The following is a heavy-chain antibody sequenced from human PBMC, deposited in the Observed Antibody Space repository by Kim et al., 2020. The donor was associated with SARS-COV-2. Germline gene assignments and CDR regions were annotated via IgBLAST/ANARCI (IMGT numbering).Heavy chain of an antibody. J-gene: IGHJ2*01. CDR3: AKEKRSGTWYFDL. D-gene: IGHD1-1*01. V-gene: IGHV3-23*01. Sequence: FYADAVKGRFPVSRDTSTSTLYLQMSSLRAEDAAMYYCAKEKRSGTWYFDLWGRGTLVTVAS.